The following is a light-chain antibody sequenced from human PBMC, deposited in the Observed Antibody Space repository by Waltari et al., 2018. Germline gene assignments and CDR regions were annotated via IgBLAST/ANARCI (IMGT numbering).Light chain of an antibody. CDR3: QQYNNWPPYT. V-gene: IGKV4-1*01. J-gene: IGKJ2*01. Sequence: DIVMTQSPESLAVSLGERATINCRSSQTVLYKSNDKNYLDWYQHRPGQPPRLLIYWASTRESGVPDRFSGSGSGTEFTLTISSLQSEDFAVYYCQQYNNWPPYTFGQGTKLEIK. CDR2: WAS. CDR1: QTVLYKSNDKNY.